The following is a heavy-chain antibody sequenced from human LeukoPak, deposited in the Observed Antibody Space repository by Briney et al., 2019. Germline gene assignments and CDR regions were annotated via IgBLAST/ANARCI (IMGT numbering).Heavy chain of an antibody. CDR2: IYYSGST. CDR1: GGSISSSSYY. J-gene: IGHJ1*01. D-gene: IGHD6-13*01. Sequence: SETLSLTCTVSGGSISSSSYYWGWIRQPPGKGLEWIGSIYYSGSTYYNPSLKSRVTISVDTSKNQFSLKLSSVTAADTAVYYCARDSSSWFGAEYFQHWGQGTLVTVSS. V-gene: IGHV4-39*07. CDR3: ARDSSSWFGAEYFQH.